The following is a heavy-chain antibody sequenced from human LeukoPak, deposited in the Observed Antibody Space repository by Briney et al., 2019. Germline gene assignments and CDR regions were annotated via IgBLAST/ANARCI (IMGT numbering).Heavy chain of an antibody. CDR3: ARDLREHGVFDI. Sequence: GGSLRLSCAASGVTVSRNYMSWVRQAPGKGLEWVSEIYSDGSTYYAASVKGRFSISRDNSKNTVYLQMNSLRAEDTAVYYCARDLREHGVFDIWGQGTMVTVSS. CDR1: GVTVSRNY. J-gene: IGHJ3*02. CDR2: IYSDGST. V-gene: IGHV3-53*01. D-gene: IGHD1-26*01.